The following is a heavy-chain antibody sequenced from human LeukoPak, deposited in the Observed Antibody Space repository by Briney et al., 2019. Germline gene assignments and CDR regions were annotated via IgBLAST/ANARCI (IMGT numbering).Heavy chain of an antibody. CDR3: ARDPRMRWEFGEIISPCFDP. Sequence: ASAKVSCKASGYSFTNYGVHWVRQAPGQRLEWMGWIYIGNGNTKYSQNFQGRVTITRDTSASTAYMELSSLRSEDTAVYYCARDPRMRWEFGEIISPCFDPWSQGTLVTVSS. CDR1: GYSFTNYG. J-gene: IGHJ5*02. CDR2: IYIGNGNT. V-gene: IGHV1-3*04. D-gene: IGHD3-10*01.